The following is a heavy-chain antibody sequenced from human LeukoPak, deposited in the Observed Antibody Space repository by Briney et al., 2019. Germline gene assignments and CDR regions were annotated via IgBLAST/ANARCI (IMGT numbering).Heavy chain of an antibody. J-gene: IGHJ5*02. CDR1: GYTFTSYG. V-gene: IGHV1-18*04. Sequence: ASVKVSCKASGYTFTSYGIGWVRQAPGQGLEWMGWISAYNGNTNYAQKLQGRVTMTTDTSTSTAYMELRSLRSDDTAVYYCARDLGVGGYCSSTSCSWFDPWGQGTLVTVSS. D-gene: IGHD2-2*01. CDR2: ISAYNGNT. CDR3: ARDLGVGGYCSSTSCSWFDP.